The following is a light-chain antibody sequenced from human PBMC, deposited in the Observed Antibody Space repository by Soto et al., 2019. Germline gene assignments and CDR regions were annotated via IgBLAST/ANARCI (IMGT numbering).Light chain of an antibody. Sequence: DTQLTQSPSFLSASVGDRVTIACRASQDVSRSVGWYQQKPGTAPKLLISAASTLNSGVPSRFSGSGSGTDFTLTISRLQPEEFETYYCQQLWTYPLTVGGGTKVEI. CDR3: QQLWTYPLT. CDR2: AAS. J-gene: IGKJ4*01. V-gene: IGKV1-9*01. CDR1: QDVSRS.